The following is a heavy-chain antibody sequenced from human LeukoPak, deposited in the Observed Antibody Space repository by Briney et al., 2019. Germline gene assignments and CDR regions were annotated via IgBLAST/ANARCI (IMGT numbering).Heavy chain of an antibody. Sequence: GGSLRLSCAASGFTFSSYAMSWVRQAPGKGLEWVAFIRYDGSNKYYADSVKGRFTISRDNSKNTLYLQMNSLRAEDTAVYYCANNVYGSGANRIPFDYWGQGTLVTVSS. V-gene: IGHV3-30*02. CDR2: IRYDGSNK. CDR3: ANNVYGSGANRIPFDY. CDR1: GFTFSSYA. J-gene: IGHJ4*02. D-gene: IGHD3-10*01.